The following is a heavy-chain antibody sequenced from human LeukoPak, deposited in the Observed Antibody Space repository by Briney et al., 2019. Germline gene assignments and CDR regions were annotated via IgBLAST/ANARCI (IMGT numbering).Heavy chain of an antibody. Sequence: GGSLRLPCAASGFIFSSYSMNWVRQAPGKGLEWVSSISSSSSYIYYADSVKGRFTISRDNAKNSLYLQMNSLRAEDTAAYYCARDPYSGLFDYWGQGTLVTVSS. D-gene: IGHD4-11*01. CDR1: GFIFSSYS. V-gene: IGHV3-21*01. CDR3: ARDPYSGLFDY. J-gene: IGHJ4*02. CDR2: ISSSSSYI.